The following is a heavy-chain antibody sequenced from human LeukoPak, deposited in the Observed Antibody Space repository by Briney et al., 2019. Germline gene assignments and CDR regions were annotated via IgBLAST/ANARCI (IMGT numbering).Heavy chain of an antibody. Sequence: SETLSLTCAVYGGSFSGYYWGWIRQPPGKGLEWIGSIYHSGSTYYNPSLKSRVTISVDTSKNQFSLKLSSVTAADTAVYYCARVLVYDSSGYYAHFDYWGQGTLVTVSS. CDR1: GGSFSGYY. CDR3: ARVLVYDSSGYYAHFDY. J-gene: IGHJ4*02. CDR2: IYHSGST. D-gene: IGHD3-22*01. V-gene: IGHV4-38-2*01.